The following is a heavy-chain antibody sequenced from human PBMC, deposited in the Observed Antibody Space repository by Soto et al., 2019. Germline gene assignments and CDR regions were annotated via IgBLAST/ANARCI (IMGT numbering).Heavy chain of an antibody. Sequence: ASVKVSCKASGYTFTSYAMHWVRQAPGQRLEWMGWINAGNGNTKYSQKFQGKVTITRDTSASTAYMELSSLRSEDKAVYYCASGLLNGASYYYYMGVLGKGTTVTVSS. J-gene: IGHJ6*03. D-gene: IGHD7-27*01. CDR3: ASGLLNGASYYYYMGV. V-gene: IGHV1-3*01. CDR2: INAGNGNT. CDR1: GYTFTSYA.